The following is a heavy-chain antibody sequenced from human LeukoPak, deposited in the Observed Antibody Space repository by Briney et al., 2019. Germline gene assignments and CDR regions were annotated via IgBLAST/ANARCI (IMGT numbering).Heavy chain of an antibody. CDR3: VKSAEAYRGSYSAVFDY. CDR2: SSSNGGST. CDR1: GFTFSSYA. J-gene: IGHJ4*02. Sequence: GGSLRLSCSASGFTFSSYAMHWVRQAPGKGLEYVSASSSNGGSTYYADSVKGRFTISRDNSKNTLYLQMSSLRAEDTAVYYCVKSAEAYRGSYSAVFDYWGQGTLGTVSS. D-gene: IGHD1-26*01. V-gene: IGHV3-64D*06.